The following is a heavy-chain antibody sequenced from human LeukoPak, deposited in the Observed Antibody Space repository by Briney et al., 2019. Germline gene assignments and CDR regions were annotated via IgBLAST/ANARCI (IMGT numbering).Heavy chain of an antibody. CDR3: ARGVAFDI. J-gene: IGHJ3*02. CDR2: IYYSGST. V-gene: IGHV4-59*01. CDR1: GGSISSYY. Sequence: SETLSLTCTVSGGSISSYYWSWIRQPPGKGLEWIGYIYYSGSTNYIPSLKSRVTISVDTSKNQFSLKLSSVTAADTAVYYCARGVAFDIWGQGTMVTVSS.